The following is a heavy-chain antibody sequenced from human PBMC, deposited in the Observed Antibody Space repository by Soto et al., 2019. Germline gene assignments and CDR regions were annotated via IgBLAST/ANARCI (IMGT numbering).Heavy chain of an antibody. Sequence: QVQLVQSGAEVKKPGSSVKVSCKASGGTFSSYAISWVRQAPGQGLEWMGGIIAIFGTANYAQKFQGRVTITADESTSTAYMELSSLRSEDKAVYYCAREPYEGSMTTMVTLSEGDDAFDIWGQGPMVTVSS. V-gene: IGHV1-69*01. D-gene: IGHD4-17*01. CDR1: GGTFSSYA. J-gene: IGHJ3*02. CDR2: IIAIFGTA. CDR3: AREPYEGSMTTMVTLSEGDDAFDI.